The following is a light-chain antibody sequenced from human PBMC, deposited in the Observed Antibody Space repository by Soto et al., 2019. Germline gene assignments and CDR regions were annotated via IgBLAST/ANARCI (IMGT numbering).Light chain of an antibody. Sequence: EIVLTQSPGTLSLSPGERATLSCRASQSVSVNSLAWYQQKGGQAPRLLIHDAVTRATGIPDRFSGSGSGTDFTLIISRLEPEDCGVYYCQQNGRTPTFGPGTKVDIK. V-gene: IGKV3-20*01. CDR3: QQNGRTPT. CDR1: QSVSVNS. J-gene: IGKJ3*01. CDR2: DAV.